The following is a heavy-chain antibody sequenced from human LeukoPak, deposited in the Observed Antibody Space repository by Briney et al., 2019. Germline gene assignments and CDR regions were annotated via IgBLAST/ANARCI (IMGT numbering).Heavy chain of an antibody. Sequence: GGSLRLSCAASGFTFSSYWLSWVRQAPGKGPEWVANIKQDGSEKYYVDSAKGRFIISRDNAKNSLYLQMNSLRAEDTAVYYCANTYYYGSGSQYWGQGTLVTVSS. CDR2: IKQDGSEK. CDR1: GFTFSSYW. J-gene: IGHJ4*02. D-gene: IGHD3-10*01. V-gene: IGHV3-7*01. CDR3: ANTYYYGSGSQY.